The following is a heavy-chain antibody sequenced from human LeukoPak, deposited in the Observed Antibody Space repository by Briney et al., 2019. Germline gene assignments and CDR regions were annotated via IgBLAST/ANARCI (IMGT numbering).Heavy chain of an antibody. J-gene: IGHJ6*03. V-gene: IGHV4-38-2*01. D-gene: IGHD2-2*01. CDR3: ARQYDSYFYYYLDL. CDR2: LYHPDST. Sequence: SETLSLTCAVSGDPINSAYYWVWVRQPPGKGLEWIGSLYHPDSTYYNPSLESRVTMSVDTSRNQFSLKLGFVTAADTAVYYCARQYDSYFYYYLDLWGTGTTVTVSS. CDR1: GDPINSAYY.